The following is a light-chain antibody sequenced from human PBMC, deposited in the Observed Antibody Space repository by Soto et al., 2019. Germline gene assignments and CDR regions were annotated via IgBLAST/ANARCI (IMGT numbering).Light chain of an antibody. Sequence: EIVLTQSPATLSVSPGEGATLSCRASQNIGINLAWYQQKAGQAPSLLIYGASTRASCFPPRLSGRVSGTRFTLSISSLQSVNFPIYYCQHYDHWPFSFRPGTTVDFK. CDR2: GAS. J-gene: IGKJ3*01. V-gene: IGKV3-15*01. CDR1: QNIGIN. CDR3: QHYDHWPFS.